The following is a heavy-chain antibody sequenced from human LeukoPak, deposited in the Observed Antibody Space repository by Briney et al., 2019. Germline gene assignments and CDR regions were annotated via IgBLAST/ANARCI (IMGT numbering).Heavy chain of an antibody. J-gene: IGHJ4*02. CDR2: ISNDGSKT. Sequence: QPGGSLRLSCAASGFTFSSYVMHWVRQAPGKGLEWVAVISNDGSKTHYADSVKGRFTISRDNSKNTLYLQMNSLRAEDTAVYYCATARNGVCYGSGLDYWGQGTLVTVSS. D-gene: IGHD3-10*01. V-gene: IGHV3-30*14. CDR3: ATARNGVCYGSGLDY. CDR1: GFTFSSYV.